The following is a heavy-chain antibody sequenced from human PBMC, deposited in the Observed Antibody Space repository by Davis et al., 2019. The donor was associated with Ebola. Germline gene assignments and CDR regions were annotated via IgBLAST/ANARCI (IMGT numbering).Heavy chain of an antibody. D-gene: IGHD6-19*01. J-gene: IGHJ6*01. V-gene: IGHV3-21*01. CDR2: ISISSSYI. CDR3: ARDTFPHSGGWYPAYGMDV. CDR1: GFTFSSYS. Sequence: GASLHISCAASGFTFSSYSMNCVHQTPGKGLEWVPSISISSSYIYYADSVKGRFPISRDNANNSLYLQMNSLRAEDTAMYYCARDTFPHSGGWYPAYGMDVWGQGTTVTVSS.